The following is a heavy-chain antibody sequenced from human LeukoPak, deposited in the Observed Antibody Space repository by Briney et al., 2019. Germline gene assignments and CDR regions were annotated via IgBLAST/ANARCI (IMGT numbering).Heavy chain of an antibody. D-gene: IGHD6-6*01. CDR2: ISYDGSNQ. CDR3: AADRFGSSSTRVGLDY. CDR1: GITFNSYP. Sequence: GSLRPPCLASGITFNSYPMHWVRKAPGKGLEWVADISYDGSNQYFAESVRGRFTISRDNSKNTLYLQMNSLKTEDTAVYYCAADRFGSSSTRVGLDYWGQGTLVTVSS. V-gene: IGHV3-30-3*01. J-gene: IGHJ4*02.